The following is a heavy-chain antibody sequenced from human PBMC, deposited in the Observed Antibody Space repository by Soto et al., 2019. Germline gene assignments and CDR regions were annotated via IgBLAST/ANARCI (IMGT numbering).Heavy chain of an antibody. J-gene: IGHJ4*02. Sequence: PRGSLRLSCAASGFTFSDYYMNWIRKAPGKGLEWISFISSSGSYTNYADSVKGRFTISRDNAKNSLYLQMNSLRAEDTAVYYCALNSNYESSAYYRLQWGQGTLVTVSS. V-gene: IGHV3-11*03. CDR2: ISSSGSYT. CDR3: ALNSNYESSAYYRLQ. CDR1: GFTFSDYY. D-gene: IGHD3-22*01.